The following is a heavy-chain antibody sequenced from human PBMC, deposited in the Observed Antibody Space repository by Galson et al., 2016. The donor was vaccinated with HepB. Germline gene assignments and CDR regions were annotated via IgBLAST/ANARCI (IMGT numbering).Heavy chain of an antibody. Sequence: SLRLSCAASGNTFSSHGMHWVRQAPGKGLEWVALIWYDGSKDYYADSVKGRFAVSRDNFNNILYLQMNSLRAEDTTLYYCARYYGNYRAFDYWGQGTLVTVSS. J-gene: IGHJ4*02. D-gene: IGHD4-11*01. CDR1: GNTFSSHG. CDR3: ARYYGNYRAFDY. CDR2: IWYDGSKD. V-gene: IGHV3-33*04.